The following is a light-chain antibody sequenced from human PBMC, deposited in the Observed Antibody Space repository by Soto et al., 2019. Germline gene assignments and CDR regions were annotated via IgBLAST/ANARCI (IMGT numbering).Light chain of an antibody. J-gene: IGLJ2*01. Sequence: QSVLTQPPSASGSPGQSVTISCTGTSSDVGGYNYVSWYQQNPGKAPKLMIYEVSKRPSGVPDRFSGSKSGNTASLTVSGLQAEDEADYYCSSYAGSKTLFGGGTKLTVL. CDR3: SSYAGSKTL. CDR1: SSDVGGYNY. V-gene: IGLV2-8*01. CDR2: EVS.